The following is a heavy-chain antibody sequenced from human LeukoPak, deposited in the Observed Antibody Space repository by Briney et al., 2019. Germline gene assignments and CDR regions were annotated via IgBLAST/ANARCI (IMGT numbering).Heavy chain of an antibody. CDR2: MNPDSGNT. D-gene: IGHD3-3*01. Sequence: ASVKVSCKTSGYTFDNYDINWVRQAAGQGLEWMGWMNPDSGNTGYAHKFVGRVTMARNTSMTTAYLELTGLTSGDTAIYYCARGAPVAIFGPGYDEYFEYCGQGTVVIVSS. CDR1: GYTFDNYD. CDR3: ARGAPVAIFGPGYDEYFEY. J-gene: IGHJ4*02. V-gene: IGHV1-8*01.